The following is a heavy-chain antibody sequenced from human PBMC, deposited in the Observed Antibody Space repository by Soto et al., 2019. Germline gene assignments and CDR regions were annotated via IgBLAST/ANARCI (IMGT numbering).Heavy chain of an antibody. D-gene: IGHD3-10*01. V-gene: IGHV3-21*01. CDR1: GFTFSSYS. CDR3: ARDSSKGSGSYHPWWLLLLYGMDV. Sequence: KPGGSLRLSCAASGFTFSSYSMNWVRQAPGKGLEWVSSISSSSSYIYYADSVKGRFTISRDNAKNSLYLQMNSLRAEDTAVYYCARDSSKGSGSYHPWWLLLLYGMDVWGQGTTVTVSS. J-gene: IGHJ6*02. CDR2: ISSSSSYI.